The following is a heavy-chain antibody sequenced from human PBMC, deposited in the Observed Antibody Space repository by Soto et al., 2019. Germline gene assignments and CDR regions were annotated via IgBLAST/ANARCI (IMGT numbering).Heavy chain of an antibody. CDR3: ARVGDMAYKD. CDR1: GFTFSDHY. D-gene: IGHD3-16*01. V-gene: IGHV3-11*01. CDR2: ISTSGATV. J-gene: IGHJ4*02. Sequence: KTGGSLRLSCAACGFTFSDHYTTWIRQAPGKGLEWVSYISTSGATVYYADSVRGRFTISRDNTKKSLFLQMNSLRVDDTAVYYCARVGDMAYKDWGQGTLVTVSS.